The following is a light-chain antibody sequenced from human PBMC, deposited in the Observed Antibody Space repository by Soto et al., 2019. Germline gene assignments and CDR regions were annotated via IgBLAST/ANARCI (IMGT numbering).Light chain of an antibody. Sequence: DIQMTQSPSSLSASVGDRVTITVRASQSISSYLNWYQQKSGKAPKLLISAASSLESGVPPRFSGSGSGTDFTLTITSLQPEDFATYYCQQSHSIPWTFGQGTKV. CDR1: QSISSY. CDR3: QQSHSIPWT. V-gene: IGKV1-39*01. CDR2: AAS. J-gene: IGKJ1*01.